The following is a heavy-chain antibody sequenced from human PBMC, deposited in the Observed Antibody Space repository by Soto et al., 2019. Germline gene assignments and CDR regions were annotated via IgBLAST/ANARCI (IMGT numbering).Heavy chain of an antibody. J-gene: IGHJ4*02. V-gene: IGHV4-39*01. D-gene: IGHD2-15*01. Sequence: SETLSLTCTVSGGSISSSSYYWGWIRQPPGKGLEWIGSIYYSGSTYYNPSLKSRVTISVDTSKNQFSLKLSSVTAADTAVYYCARQDCSGGSCYRQDYWGQGTLVTVSS. CDR2: IYYSGST. CDR1: GGSISSSSYY. CDR3: ARQDCSGGSCYRQDY.